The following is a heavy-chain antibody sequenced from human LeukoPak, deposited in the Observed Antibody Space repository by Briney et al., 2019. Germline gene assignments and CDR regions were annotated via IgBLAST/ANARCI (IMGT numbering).Heavy chain of an antibody. J-gene: IGHJ4*02. D-gene: IGHD1-1*01. V-gene: IGHV3-30*02. CDR2: IRHDGSNK. CDR1: GFSLSSYG. CDR3: AKVISVQLERHAFDY. Sequence: PGGSLRLSCATSGFSLSSYGMHWVRQAPGKGLEWVAFIRHDGSNKYYADSVKGRFTISRDNSKNTLYLQMNSLRAEDTAAYYCAKVISVQLERHAFDYWGQGTVVTVSS.